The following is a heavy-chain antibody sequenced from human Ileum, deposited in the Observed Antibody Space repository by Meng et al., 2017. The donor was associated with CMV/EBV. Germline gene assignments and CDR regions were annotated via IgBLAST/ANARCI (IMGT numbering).Heavy chain of an antibody. Sequence: QMRQLRAGSEMNRPGASGKCSCKASGNIFIGYYRHWVRQDNGQGLEWVGCINLNSGVIEFAQKFQGRITLTRDTSITTAYMKLTRLIYDDTAVYYCARENWVYDYWGQGTLVTVSS. CDR3: ARENWVYDY. D-gene: IGHD7-27*01. J-gene: IGHJ4*02. CDR1: GNIFIGYY. CDR2: INLNSGVI. V-gene: IGHV1-2*02.